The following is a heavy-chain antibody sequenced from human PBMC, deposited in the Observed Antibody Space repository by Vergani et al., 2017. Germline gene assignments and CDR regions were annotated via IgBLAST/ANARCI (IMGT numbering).Heavy chain of an antibody. D-gene: IGHD3-22*01. CDR2: ISAYNGNT. V-gene: IGHV1-18*01. Sequence: QVQLVQSGAEVKKPGSSVKVSCKASGGTFSSYAISWVRQAPGQGLEWMGWISAYNGNTNYAQKLQGRVTMTTDTSTSTAYMELRSLRSDDTAVYYCARAYYYDSSGYDGGGHYYYYYGMDVWGQGTTVTVSS. CDR1: GGTFSSYA. CDR3: ARAYYYDSSGYDGGGHYYYYYGMDV. J-gene: IGHJ6*02.